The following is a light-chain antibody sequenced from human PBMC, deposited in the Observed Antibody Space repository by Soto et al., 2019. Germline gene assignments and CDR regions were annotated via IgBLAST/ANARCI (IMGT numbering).Light chain of an antibody. CDR3: SSYTSSSTLYV. V-gene: IGLV2-14*01. J-gene: IGLJ1*01. Sequence: QSALTQPASVSGSPGQSITISCTGTSSDVGGYNYVSWYQQHPGKAPKLMIYDVSHRPSGVSNRFSGYKSGNTASLTISGLQAEDEADYYCSSYTSSSTLYVFGTGTKLTVL. CDR1: SSDVGGYNY. CDR2: DVS.